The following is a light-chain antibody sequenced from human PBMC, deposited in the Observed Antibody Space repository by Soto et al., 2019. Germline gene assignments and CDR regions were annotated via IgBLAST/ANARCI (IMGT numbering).Light chain of an antibody. V-gene: IGKV1-39*01. CDR2: GAS. CDR3: QQSYITPWT. CDR1: QSISSD. J-gene: IGKJ1*01. Sequence: DIPMTQSPSSLSASVGDRVTITCRASQSISSDLNWYQEKPGKAPKLLIYGASSLQSGVPSRFNGIGSGTDFTLTISSLQPEDFATYYCQQSYITPWTFGQGTKVEIK.